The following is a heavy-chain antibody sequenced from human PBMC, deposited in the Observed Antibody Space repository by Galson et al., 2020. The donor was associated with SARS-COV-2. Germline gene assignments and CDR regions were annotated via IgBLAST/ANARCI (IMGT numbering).Heavy chain of an antibody. J-gene: IGHJ3*02. CDR3: ARLHYGEYAPEAFDI. CDR1: GTSISSGSYS. CDR2: ISHRGGT. D-gene: IGHD4-17*01. Sequence: SETLSLTCAVSGTSISSGSYSWNWIRQPPGTGQAWIGYISHRGGTYYNPSLKSRVTISGDRSKNQFSLRLSSVTAADTAVYYCARLHYGEYAPEAFDIWGPGTRVTVAS. V-gene: IGHV4-30-2*01.